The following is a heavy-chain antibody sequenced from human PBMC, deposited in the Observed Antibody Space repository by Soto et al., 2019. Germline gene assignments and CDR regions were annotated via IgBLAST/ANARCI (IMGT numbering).Heavy chain of an antibody. CDR3: ARDSSGSGVGY. V-gene: IGHV4-30-2*01. D-gene: IGHD6-25*01. J-gene: IGHJ4*02. Sequence: SETLSLTCAVSGGSISSGGYSWSWIRQPPGKGLEWIGYIYHSGSTYYNPSLKSRVTISVDRSKNQFSLKLSSVTAADTAVYYCARDSSGSGVGYWGQGTLVTVSS. CDR1: GGSISSGGYS. CDR2: IYHSGST.